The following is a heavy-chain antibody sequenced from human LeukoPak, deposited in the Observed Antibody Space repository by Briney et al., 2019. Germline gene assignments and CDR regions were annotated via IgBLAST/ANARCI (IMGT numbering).Heavy chain of an antibody. CDR3: ARDSRGHSGYDLDY. CDR1: GASVDSGSSY. Sequence: SETLSLTCTVSGASVDSGSSYWSWIRQPPGKGLEWIGYIYYSGITNYNPSLKSRVTMSVDTSKNQFSLKLSSVTAADTAIYYCARDSRGHSGYDLDYWGQGTLVTVSS. V-gene: IGHV4-61*01. D-gene: IGHD5-12*01. J-gene: IGHJ4*02. CDR2: IYYSGIT.